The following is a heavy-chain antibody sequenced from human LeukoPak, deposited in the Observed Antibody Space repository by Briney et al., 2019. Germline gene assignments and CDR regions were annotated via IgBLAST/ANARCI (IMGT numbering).Heavy chain of an antibody. CDR2: INHSGST. CDR1: GGSFSGYY. V-gene: IGHV4-34*01. CDR3: APTNIAAAGGFRWSDP. J-gene: IGHJ5*02. D-gene: IGHD6-13*01. Sequence: SETLSLTCAVCGGSFSGYYWSWIRQPPGKGLEWIGEINHSGSTNYNPSLKSRVTISVDTSKNQFSLKLSSVTAADTAVYYCAPTNIAAAGGFRWSDPWGQGTLVTVSS.